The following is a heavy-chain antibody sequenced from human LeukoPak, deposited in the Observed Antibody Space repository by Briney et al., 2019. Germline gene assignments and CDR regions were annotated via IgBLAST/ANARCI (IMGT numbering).Heavy chain of an antibody. CDR2: IYYSGST. CDR1: GGSISSYY. J-gene: IGHJ6*02. V-gene: IGHV4-59*08. CDR3: ARSSPQYYYYYGMDV. Sequence: SETLSLTCTGSGGSISSYYWSWIRQPPGKGLEWIGYIYYSGSTNYNPSLKSRVTISVDTSKNQFSLKLSSVTAADTAVYYCARSSPQYYYYYGMDVWGQGTTVTVSS.